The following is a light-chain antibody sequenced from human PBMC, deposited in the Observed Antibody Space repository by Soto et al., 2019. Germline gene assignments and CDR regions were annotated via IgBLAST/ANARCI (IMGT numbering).Light chain of an antibody. V-gene: IGLV1-40*01. CDR1: KSNIGAGDN. CDR2: GNS. J-gene: IGLJ3*02. Sequence: QSVLTQPPSVSGAPGQTVTISCTGSKSNIGAGDNVHWYRQLPGTAPRLFIHGNSQRPSGVPDRFSGSKSGTSASLAIIGLRAEDEAHYYCAAWDDSLRGVVFGGGTKLTVL. CDR3: AAWDDSLRGVV.